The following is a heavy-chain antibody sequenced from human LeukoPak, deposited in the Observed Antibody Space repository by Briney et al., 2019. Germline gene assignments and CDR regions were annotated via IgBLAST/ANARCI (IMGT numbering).Heavy chain of an antibody. J-gene: IGHJ4*02. D-gene: IGHD2-2*01. CDR1: GFTFSDYY. CDR3: ARDGAKDCSSTSCYGGGPFDY. V-gene: IGHV3-11*01. CDR2: ISSSGSTI. Sequence: PGGSLRLSCAASGFTFSDYYMSWIRQAPGKGLEWVSYISSSGSTIYYADSVKGRFTISRDNAKNSLCLQMNSLRAEDTAVYYCARDGAKDCSSTSCYGGGPFDYWGQGTLVTVSS.